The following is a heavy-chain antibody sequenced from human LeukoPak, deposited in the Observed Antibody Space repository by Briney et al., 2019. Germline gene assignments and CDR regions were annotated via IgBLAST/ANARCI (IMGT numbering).Heavy chain of an antibody. V-gene: IGHV4-59*01. Sequence: SETLSLTCTVSGCSISSYYRSWIRQPPGKGLEWIGYIYYSGSNNYYPSLKSRVTISVDTSKNQFSLKLSSVTAADTAVYYCARSSVDTAMATWSWGQGTLVTVSS. CDR2: IYYSGSN. CDR1: GCSISSYY. J-gene: IGHJ5*02. CDR3: ARSSVDTAMATWS. D-gene: IGHD5-18*01.